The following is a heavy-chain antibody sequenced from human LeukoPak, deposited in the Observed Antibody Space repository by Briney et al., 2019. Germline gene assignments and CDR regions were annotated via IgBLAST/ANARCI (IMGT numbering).Heavy chain of an antibody. CDR1: GGSISSNSYY. CDR2: IYYSGST. Sequence: SETLSLTCTVSGGSISSNSYYWGWIRQPPGKGLEWIGYIYYSGSTNYNPSLKSRVTMSVDTSKNQFSLKLSSVTALDTAVYYCARTERGAFDIWGQGTMVTVSS. V-gene: IGHV4-39*07. D-gene: IGHD3-10*01. J-gene: IGHJ3*02. CDR3: ARTERGAFDI.